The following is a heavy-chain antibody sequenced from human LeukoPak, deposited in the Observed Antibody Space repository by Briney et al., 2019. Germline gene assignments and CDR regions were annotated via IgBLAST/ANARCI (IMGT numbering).Heavy chain of an antibody. CDR3: ATDGGITMVRGVIRPSHYYYYYMDV. Sequence: ASVKVSCKASGGTFSSYAISWVRQTPGQGLEWMGWISAYNGNTNYAQKLQGRVTMTTDTSTSTAYMELRSLRSDDTAVYYCATDGGITMVRGVIRPSHYYYYYMDVWGKGTTVTVSS. CDR1: GGTFSSYA. D-gene: IGHD3-10*01. CDR2: ISAYNGNT. J-gene: IGHJ6*03. V-gene: IGHV1-18*01.